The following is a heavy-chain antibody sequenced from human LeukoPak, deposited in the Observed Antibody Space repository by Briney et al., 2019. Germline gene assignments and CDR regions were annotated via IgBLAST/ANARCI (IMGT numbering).Heavy chain of an antibody. V-gene: IGHV4-34*01. J-gene: IGHJ6*03. CDR3: ARGESGSYSSGYYYYYMDV. D-gene: IGHD1-26*01. CDR2: IHHSGST. CDR1: GGSFSGYY. Sequence: SETLSLTCAVYGGSFSGYYWSWIRQPPGKGLEWIGEIHHSGSTNYNPSLKSRVTISVAPSKNQFSLKVTSVTAADTAVYYCARGESGSYSSGYYYYYMDVWGKGTTVTVSS.